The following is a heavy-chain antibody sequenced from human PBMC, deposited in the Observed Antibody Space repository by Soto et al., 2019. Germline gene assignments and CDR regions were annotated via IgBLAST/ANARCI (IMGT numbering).Heavy chain of an antibody. V-gene: IGHV6-1*01. CDR3: ARHTYCSSTSCFFAFDI. CDR1: GDSVSSNSAA. Sequence: PSQTLSLTCAISGDSVSSNSAAWNWIRQSPSRGLEWLGRTYYRSKWYNDYAVSVKSRITINPDTSKNQFSLQLNSVTPEDTAVYYCARHTYCSSTSCFFAFDIWGQGTMVTVS. D-gene: IGHD2-2*01. CDR2: TYYRSKWYN. J-gene: IGHJ3*02.